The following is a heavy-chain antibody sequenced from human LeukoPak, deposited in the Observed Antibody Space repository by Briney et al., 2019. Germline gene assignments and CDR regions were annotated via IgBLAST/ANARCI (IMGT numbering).Heavy chain of an antibody. V-gene: IGHV3-30-3*01. CDR3: ARVYSSSWYGGAFDY. Sequence: PGGSLRLSCAASGFTFSSYAMHWVRQAPGKGLEWVAVISYDGSNKYYADSVKGRFTISRDNAKNSLYLQMNSLRAEDTAVYYCARVYSSSWYGGAFDYWGQGTLVTVSS. CDR2: ISYDGSNK. CDR1: GFTFSSYA. J-gene: IGHJ4*02. D-gene: IGHD6-13*01.